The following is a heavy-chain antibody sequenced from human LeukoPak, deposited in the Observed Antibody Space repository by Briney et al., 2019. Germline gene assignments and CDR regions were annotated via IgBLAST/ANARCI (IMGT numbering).Heavy chain of an antibody. V-gene: IGHV1-18*01. CDR2: ISAYNGNT. D-gene: IGHD6-19*01. J-gene: IGHJ6*03. CDR1: GYTFTSYG. Sequence: GASVKVSCKASGYTFTSYGISWVRQAPGQGLEWMGWISAYNGNTNYAQKLQGRVTMTTDTSTSTAYMELRSLRSDDTAVYYCARGGYSSGLGFNYYYYYYMDVWGKGTTVTISS. CDR3: ARGGYSSGLGFNYYYYYYMDV.